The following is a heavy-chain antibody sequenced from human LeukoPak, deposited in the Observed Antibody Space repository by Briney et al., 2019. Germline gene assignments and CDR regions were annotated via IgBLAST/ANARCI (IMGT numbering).Heavy chain of an antibody. Sequence: GGSLRLSCAASGFTFSSYAMSWVRQAPGKGLEWVSVIYSGGSTYYADSVKGRFTISRDNSKNTLYLQMNSLRAEDTAVYYCARDPHGPITLFDYWGQGTLVTVSS. CDR1: GFTFSSYA. V-gene: IGHV3-66*01. CDR3: ARDPHGPITLFDY. CDR2: IYSGGST. D-gene: IGHD3-10*01. J-gene: IGHJ4*02.